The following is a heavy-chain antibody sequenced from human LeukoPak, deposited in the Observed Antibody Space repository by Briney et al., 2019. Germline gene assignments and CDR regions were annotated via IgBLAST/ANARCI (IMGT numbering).Heavy chain of an antibody. CDR2: ISYDGSNK. D-gene: IGHD3-10*01. J-gene: IGHJ6*03. CDR1: GFTFSSYA. CDR3: ARSYGSGSYDLYYYYMDV. V-gene: IGHV3-30-3*01. Sequence: PGGSLRLSCAASGFTFSSYAMHWVRQAPGKGLEWVAVISYDGSNKYYADSVKGRFTISRDNSKNTLYLQMNSLRAEDTAVYYCARSYGSGSYDLYYYYMDVWGKGTTVTVSS.